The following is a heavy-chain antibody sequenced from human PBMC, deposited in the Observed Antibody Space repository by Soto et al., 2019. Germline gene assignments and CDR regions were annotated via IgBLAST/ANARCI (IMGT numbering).Heavy chain of an antibody. CDR3: ARDVFVTIFGVVTDYYYGMDV. Sequence: SVKVSCKASGGTFSSYAISWVRQAPGQGLEWMGGIIPIFGTANYAQKFQGRVTITADESTSTAYMELSSLRSEDTAVYYCARDVFVTIFGVVTDYYYGMDVWGQGTTVTVSS. J-gene: IGHJ6*02. CDR1: GGTFSSYA. D-gene: IGHD3-3*01. CDR2: IIPIFGTA. V-gene: IGHV1-69*13.